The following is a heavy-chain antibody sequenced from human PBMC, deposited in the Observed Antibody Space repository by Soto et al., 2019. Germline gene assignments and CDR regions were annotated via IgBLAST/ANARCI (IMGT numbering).Heavy chain of an antibody. V-gene: IGHV1-69*13. D-gene: IGHD1-26*01. CDR1: GGTFSSYA. CDR2: IIPIFGTA. CDR3: ARDFPVGSYELGYFDY. Sequence: ASVKVSCKASGGTFSSYAISWVRQAPGQGLEWMGGIIPIFGTANYAQKFRGRVTITADESTSTAYMELSSLRSEDTAVYYCARDFPVGSYELGYFDYWGQGTLVTVSS. J-gene: IGHJ4*02.